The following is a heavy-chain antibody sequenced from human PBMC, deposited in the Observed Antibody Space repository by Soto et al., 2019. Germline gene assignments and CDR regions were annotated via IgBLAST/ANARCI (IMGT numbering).Heavy chain of an antibody. J-gene: IGHJ6*03. Sequence: EVQLVESGGGLVQPGGSLRLSCAASGFTFSSYSMKWVRQAPGKGLEWVSYISSSSSTIYYADSVKGRFTISRDNAKNSLYLQMNSLRAEDTAVYYCARDRRSGRDYYYYYYMDVWGEGTTVTVSS. CDR3: ARDRRSGRDYYYYYYMDV. D-gene: IGHD3-10*01. CDR1: GFTFSSYS. CDR2: ISSSSSTI. V-gene: IGHV3-48*01.